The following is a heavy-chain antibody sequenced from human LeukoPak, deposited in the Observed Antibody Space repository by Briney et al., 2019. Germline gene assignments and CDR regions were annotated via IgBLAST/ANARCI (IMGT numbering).Heavy chain of an antibody. J-gene: IGHJ6*03. CDR3: AKGGELVRGYYYYMDV. CDR1: GFTFSSYA. V-gene: IGHV3-23*01. Sequence: GGSLRLSCAASGFTFSSYAMSWVRQAPGKGLEWVSAISGSGGSTYYADSVKGRFTISRDNSKNTLYLQMNSLRAEDTAVYYCAKGGELVRGYYYYMDVWGKGTTATVSS. CDR2: ISGSGGST. D-gene: IGHD6-6*01.